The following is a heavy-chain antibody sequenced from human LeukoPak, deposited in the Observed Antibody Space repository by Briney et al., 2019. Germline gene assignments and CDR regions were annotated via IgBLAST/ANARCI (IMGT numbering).Heavy chain of an antibody. CDR3: ARDLNYGGPFDY. Sequence: SETLSLTCTVSGGSISSYYWSWIRQPAGKGLEWIGRIYTSGSTNYNPSLKSRVTISVDTSKNQFSLKLSSVTAADTAVYYCARDLNYGGPFDYWGQGTLVTVSS. CDR2: IYTSGST. J-gene: IGHJ4*02. CDR1: GGSISSYY. D-gene: IGHD4-23*01. V-gene: IGHV4-4*07.